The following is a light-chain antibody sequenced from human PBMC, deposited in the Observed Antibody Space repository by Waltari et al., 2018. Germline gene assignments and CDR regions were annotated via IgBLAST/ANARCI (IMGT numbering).Light chain of an antibody. Sequence: QSVLTQPPSVSGAPGQRVTISCTGTRSNIEAGYDVHWYQHVLGTAPKVVIYTNSIRPAGVPGRLSGSKSGTSASLAITGLQAEDEAEYYCQSYDSSLSGWVFGGGTTLTVL. J-gene: IGLJ2*01. V-gene: IGLV1-40*01. CDR1: RSNIEAGYD. CDR3: QSYDSSLSGWV. CDR2: TNS.